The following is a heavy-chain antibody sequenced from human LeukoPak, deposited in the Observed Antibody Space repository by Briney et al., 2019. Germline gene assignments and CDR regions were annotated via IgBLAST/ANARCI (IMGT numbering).Heavy chain of an antibody. V-gene: IGHV3-21*01. Sequence: GGSLRLSCAASGFTFSSYGMTWVRQAPGKGLEWVSSISSSSSHIHYADSVKGRFTISRDNAKNSLYLQMNSLRAEDTAVYYCARGANHPDYWGQGTLVTVSS. CDR3: ARGANHPDY. CDR2: ISSSSSHI. CDR1: GFTFSSYG. J-gene: IGHJ4*02. D-gene: IGHD1-26*01.